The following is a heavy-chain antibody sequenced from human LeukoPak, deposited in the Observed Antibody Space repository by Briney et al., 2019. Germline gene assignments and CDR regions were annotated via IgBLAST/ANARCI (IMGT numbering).Heavy chain of an antibody. Sequence: GGSLRLSCAASGFTVSSNHMSWVRQAPGKGLEWVSIIYSGGSTYYAVSVKGRFTISRDNSENTLYLQMNSLRAEDTAVYYCARASAAVTRYYYNGMDVWGQGTTVTVSS. CDR1: GFTVSSNH. CDR3: ARASAAVTRYYYNGMDV. CDR2: IYSGGST. J-gene: IGHJ6*02. V-gene: IGHV3-53*01. D-gene: IGHD4-17*01.